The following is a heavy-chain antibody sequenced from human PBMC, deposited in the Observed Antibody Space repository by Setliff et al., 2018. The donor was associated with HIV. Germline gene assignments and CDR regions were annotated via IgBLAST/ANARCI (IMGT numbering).Heavy chain of an antibody. V-gene: IGHV5-51*01. J-gene: IGHJ4*02. CDR1: GYNFARYW. CDR3: ASGRKKNYDLFTGYYRILGVDFDY. Sequence: GESLKISCKGSGYNFARYWIGWVRQMPGKGLEWMGIIYPGDSDTRFSPSFQGQGTISADESISTAYLQWSSLKASDTAMYYCASGRKKNYDLFTGYYRILGVDFDYWGQGTLVTVSS. D-gene: IGHD3-9*01. CDR2: IYPGDSDT.